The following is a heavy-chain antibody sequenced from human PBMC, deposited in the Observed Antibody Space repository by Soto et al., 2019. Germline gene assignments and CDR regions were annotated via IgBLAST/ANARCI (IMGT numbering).Heavy chain of an antibody. J-gene: IGHJ6*02. CDR3: ASLSSIYAKQWLVYYYYYYGMDV. CDR1: GFTFSSYA. D-gene: IGHD6-19*01. CDR2: ISYDGSNK. Sequence: GGSLRLSCAASGFTFSSYAMHWVRQAPGKGLEWVAVISYDGSNKYYADSVKGRFTISRDNSKNTLYLQMNSLRAEDTAVYYCASLSSIYAKQWLVYYYYYYGMDVWGQGTTVTVSS. V-gene: IGHV3-30-3*01.